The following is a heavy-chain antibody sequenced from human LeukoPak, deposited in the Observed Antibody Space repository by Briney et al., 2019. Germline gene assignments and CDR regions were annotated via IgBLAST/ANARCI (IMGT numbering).Heavy chain of an antibody. J-gene: IGHJ4*02. CDR1: GNSVTSYY. V-gene: IGHV4-59*02. D-gene: IGHD1-26*01. Sequence: SETLSLACTVSGNSVTSYYWSWIRQPPGKGLEWIGYGDHFGGAIYNPSLKSRVTISVDSSKNQFSLRLTSVTAADTAVYHCARLSDLYNGTYLLDSWSQGTLVTVSS. CDR3: ARLSDLYNGTYLLDS. CDR2: GDHFGGA.